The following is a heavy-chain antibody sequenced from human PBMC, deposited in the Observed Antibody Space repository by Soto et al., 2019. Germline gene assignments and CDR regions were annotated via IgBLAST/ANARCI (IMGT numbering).Heavy chain of an antibody. CDR1: GFTFSSYA. D-gene: IGHD4-17*01. V-gene: IGHV3-23*01. CDR3: AKALYGDYEGLYFDL. J-gene: IGHJ2*01. CDR2: ISGSGGST. Sequence: EVQLLESGGGLVQPGGSLRLSCAASGFTFSSYAMSWVRQAPGKGLEWVSAISGSGGSTYYADSVKGRFTISRDNSKNTLYMQMNGLRAEDTAVYYCAKALYGDYEGLYFDLWGRGTLVTVSS.